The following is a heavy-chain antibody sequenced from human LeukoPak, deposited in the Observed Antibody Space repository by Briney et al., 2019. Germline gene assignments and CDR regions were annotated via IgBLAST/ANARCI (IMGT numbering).Heavy chain of an antibody. CDR2: TTGSGRTT. Sequence: GGSLRLSCAASGFTFSNYAMTWVRQAPGRVLEWVSATTGSGRTTYYADSVMGRFIISRDNSKNTLYLQMNSLRAEDTAVYYCAKLQSDGLRTYYGMDVWGQGTTVTVSS. D-gene: IGHD4-17*01. CDR1: GFTFSNYA. V-gene: IGHV3-23*01. CDR3: AKLQSDGLRTYYGMDV. J-gene: IGHJ6*02.